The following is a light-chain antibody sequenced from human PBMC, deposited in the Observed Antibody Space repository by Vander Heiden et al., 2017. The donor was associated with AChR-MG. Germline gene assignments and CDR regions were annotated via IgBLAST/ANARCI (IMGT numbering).Light chain of an antibody. V-gene: IGKV3-20*01. CDR1: QSVRSSF. J-gene: IGKJ4*01. CDR3: QQYGSSSLT. CDR2: GAS. Sequence: EIVLTQSPGTLPLSPGERATLSCRASQSVRSSFLAWYQQKPGQAPRLLIYGASSRATGIPDRFSGSGSGTDFTLTISRLEPEDFAVYYCQQYGSSSLTFGGGTKVEIK.